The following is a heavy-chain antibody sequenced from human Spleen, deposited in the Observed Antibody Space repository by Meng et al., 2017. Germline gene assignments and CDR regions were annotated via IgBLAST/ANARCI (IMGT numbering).Heavy chain of an antibody. CDR2: ISSSGSTI. J-gene: IGHJ3*02. D-gene: IGHD4-23*01. Sequence: GGSLRLSCTVSGYSFSRGYYWGWIRQAPGKGLEWVSYISSSGSTIYYADSVKGRFTISRDNAKNSLYLQMNSLRAEDTAVYYCANTLDYGGNRGLGAFDIWGQGTMVTVSS. CDR3: ANTLDYGGNRGLGAFDI. CDR1: GYSFSRGYY. V-gene: IGHV3-11*01.